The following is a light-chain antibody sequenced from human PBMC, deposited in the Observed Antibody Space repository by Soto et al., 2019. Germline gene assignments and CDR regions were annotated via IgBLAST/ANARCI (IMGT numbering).Light chain of an antibody. J-gene: IGKJ5*01. V-gene: IGKV3-20*01. CDR1: QSVTSNY. Sequence: EIVLTQSPGTLSLSPGESVTLSCRASQSVTSNYLAWYQQKPGQAPRLLIHGASSRASGIPDRFSGSGSGTDFSLTISRLEPEDFAVYHCQQYGSSPPSIFGQGTRLEIK. CDR2: GAS. CDR3: QQYGSSPPSI.